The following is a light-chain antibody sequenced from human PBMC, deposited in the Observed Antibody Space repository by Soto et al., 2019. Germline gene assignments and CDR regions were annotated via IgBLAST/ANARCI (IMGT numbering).Light chain of an antibody. J-gene: IGLJ1*01. CDR1: SSDVGGYNY. V-gene: IGLV2-14*01. Sequence: QSALTQPASVSGSPGQWITISCTGTSSDVGGYNYVSWYQQHPGKAPKLMLYEVSNRPSGVSNRFSGSKSGNTASLTISGLQAEDEADYYCSSYTSSSTLYVFGTGTKVTVL. CDR2: EVS. CDR3: SSYTSSSTLYV.